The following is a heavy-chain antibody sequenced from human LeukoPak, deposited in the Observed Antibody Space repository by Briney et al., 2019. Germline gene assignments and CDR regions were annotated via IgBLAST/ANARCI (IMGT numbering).Heavy chain of an antibody. Sequence: GGSLRLSCAASGFTFSIYEMNWVRQAPGKGLEWVSYTSSSGNTIYYADSVKGRFTISRDNAKNSLYLQMNSLRAEDTAVYYCAINLKITMVRGVMGYWGQGTLVTVSS. D-gene: IGHD3-10*01. J-gene: IGHJ4*02. CDR2: TSSSGNTI. CDR1: GFTFSIYE. V-gene: IGHV3-48*03. CDR3: AINLKITMVRGVMGY.